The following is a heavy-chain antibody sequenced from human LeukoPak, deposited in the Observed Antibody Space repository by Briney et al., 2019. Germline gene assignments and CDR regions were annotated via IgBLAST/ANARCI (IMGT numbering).Heavy chain of an antibody. D-gene: IGHD3-22*01. Sequence: GGSLRLSCAASGFTFKSYGMRWVRHSPGRGLEWVAFISYDGSRKYYADSVKGRFTISRDNSKNTLYLQMNSLRAEDTAVYYCAKMGAMIVVVSHYMDVWGKGATVTVSS. J-gene: IGHJ6*03. V-gene: IGHV3-30*02. CDR1: GFTFKSYG. CDR3: AKMGAMIVVVSHYMDV. CDR2: ISYDGSRK.